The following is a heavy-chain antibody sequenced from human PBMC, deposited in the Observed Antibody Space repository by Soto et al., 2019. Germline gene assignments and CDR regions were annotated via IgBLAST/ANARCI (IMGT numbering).Heavy chain of an antibody. Sequence: QVQLLQSGAEVKQPGASVKVSCKASGYTFTSYGVSWVRQAPGQGLEWMEWISAYNGDTKYSQKFQGRISLTTDTYTRTAYMELRSLRSDDTAVYYCARVPSYSTLDYWGQGTLVTVSS. CDR1: GYTFTSYG. V-gene: IGHV1-18*04. J-gene: IGHJ4*02. D-gene: IGHD2-21*01. CDR3: ARVPSYSTLDY. CDR2: ISAYNGDT.